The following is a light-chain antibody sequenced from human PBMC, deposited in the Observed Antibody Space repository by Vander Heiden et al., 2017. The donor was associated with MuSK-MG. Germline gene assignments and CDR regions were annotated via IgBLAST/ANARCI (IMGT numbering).Light chain of an antibody. V-gene: IGKV1-39*01. CDR3: QQSDSTPHT. CDR1: QSISSY. Sequence: DIQRTQSPSSLSASVGDRVTITCRASQSISSYLNWYQQKPGKAPKLLIYAVSSSQSGVPSRLSGSGSLTDFTLTISRLQPQAFATYYCQQSDSTPHTFSQGSKLXLK. J-gene: IGKJ2*01. CDR2: AVS.